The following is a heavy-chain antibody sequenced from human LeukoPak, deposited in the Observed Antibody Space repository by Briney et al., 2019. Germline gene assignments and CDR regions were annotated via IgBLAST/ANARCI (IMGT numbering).Heavy chain of an antibody. Sequence: GGSLRLSCAASGFTFSSYAMHWVRQAPGKGLEWVAVISYDGSNKYYADSVKGRFTISRDNSKNTLYLQMNSLRAEDTAVYYCARDHLAAAGIPSFDYWGQGTLVTVSS. V-gene: IGHV3-30*04. J-gene: IGHJ4*02. CDR1: GFTFSSYA. CDR3: ARDHLAAAGIPSFDY. D-gene: IGHD6-13*01. CDR2: ISYDGSNK.